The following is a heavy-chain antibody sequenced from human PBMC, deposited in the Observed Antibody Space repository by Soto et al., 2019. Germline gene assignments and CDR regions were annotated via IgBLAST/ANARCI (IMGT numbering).Heavy chain of an antibody. D-gene: IGHD6-25*01. Sequence: LRLSCAASGFTFSSYAMHWVRQAPGKGLEWVAVISYDGSNKYYADSVKGRFTISRDNSKNTLYLQMNSLRAEDTAVYYCARDQGLDAFDIWGQGTMVTVSS. V-gene: IGHV3-30-3*01. J-gene: IGHJ3*02. CDR3: ARDQGLDAFDI. CDR2: ISYDGSNK. CDR1: GFTFSSYA.